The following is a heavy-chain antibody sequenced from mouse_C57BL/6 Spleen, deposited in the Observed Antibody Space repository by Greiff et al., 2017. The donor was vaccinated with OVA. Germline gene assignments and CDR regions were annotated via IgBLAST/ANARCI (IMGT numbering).Heavy chain of an antibody. CDR1: GYTFTSYW. Sequence: VQLQQPGAELVMPGASVKLSCKASGYTFTSYWMHWVKQRPGQGLEWIGEIDPSDSYTNYNQKFKGKSTLTVDKSSSTAYMPLSSLTSEDSAVYYCARVGTWYFDYWGQGTTLTVSS. CDR3: ARVGTWYFDY. J-gene: IGHJ2*01. V-gene: IGHV1-69*01. CDR2: IDPSDSYT. D-gene: IGHD4-1*01.